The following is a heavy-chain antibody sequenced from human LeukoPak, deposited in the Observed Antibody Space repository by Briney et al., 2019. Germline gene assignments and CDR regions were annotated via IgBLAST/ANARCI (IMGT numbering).Heavy chain of an antibody. V-gene: IGHV4-30-4*01. Sequence: SETLSLTCTVSGGLISRIEYYWSWIRQSPVKGLEWLGHIYHTGTTLYSPHLNNRLTISADSSRNQFSLTLNSVSAADTAVYYCASVSVWELATHPGGSFDFWGRGILVTVSS. J-gene: IGHJ4*02. CDR2: IYHTGTT. D-gene: IGHD1-26*01. CDR1: GGLISRIEYY. CDR3: ASVSVWELATHPGGSFDF.